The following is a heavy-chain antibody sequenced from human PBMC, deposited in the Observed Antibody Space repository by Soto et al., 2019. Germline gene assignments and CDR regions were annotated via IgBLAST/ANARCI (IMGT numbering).Heavy chain of an antibody. J-gene: IGHJ4*02. CDR1: GFTFTSSA. D-gene: IGHD3-22*01. Sequence: GASVKVSCKASGFTFTSSAVQWVRQARGQRLEGIGWIVVGSGNTNYAQKFQERVTITRDMSTSTAYMELSSLRSEDTAVYYCAALYDSSGLPIDYWGQGTLVTVSS. V-gene: IGHV1-58*01. CDR2: IVVGSGNT. CDR3: AALYDSSGLPIDY.